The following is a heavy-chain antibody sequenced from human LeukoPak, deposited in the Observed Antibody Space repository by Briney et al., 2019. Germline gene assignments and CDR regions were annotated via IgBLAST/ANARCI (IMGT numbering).Heavy chain of an antibody. V-gene: IGHV1-8*01. CDR1: GYTFTSYD. Sequence: ASVKVSCKASGYTFTSYDINWVRQATGQGLEWMGWMNPNSGNTGYAQKFQGRVTMTRNTSISTAYMELSSLRSEDTAVYYCAREGPFTGSSGWYSSGYYYGMDVWGQGTTVTVSS. CDR2: MNPNSGNT. D-gene: IGHD6-19*01. J-gene: IGHJ6*02. CDR3: AREGPFTGSSGWYSSGYYYGMDV.